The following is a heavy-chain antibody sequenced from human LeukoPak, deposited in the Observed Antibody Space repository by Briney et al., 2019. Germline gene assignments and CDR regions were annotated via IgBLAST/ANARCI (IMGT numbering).Heavy chain of an antibody. Sequence: SETLSLTCTVSGGSISSSSYYWGWIRQPPGKGLEWIGSIYYSGSTNYNPSLKSRVTMSVDTSKNQFSLKLSSVTAADTAVYYCARTSPRAATFDSWGQGTLVTVSS. CDR1: GGSISSSSYY. V-gene: IGHV4-39*07. CDR3: ARTSPRAATFDS. J-gene: IGHJ4*02. D-gene: IGHD2-15*01. CDR2: IYYSGST.